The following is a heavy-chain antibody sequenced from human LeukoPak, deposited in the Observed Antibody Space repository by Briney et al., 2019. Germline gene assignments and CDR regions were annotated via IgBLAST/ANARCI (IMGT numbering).Heavy chain of an antibody. V-gene: IGHV4-31*03. CDR2: IYYSGST. J-gene: IGHJ3*02. Sequence: KSSETLSLTCTVSGGSISSGGYYWSWIRQHPGKGLEWIGYIYYSGSTYYNPSLKSRVTISVDTSKNRFSLKLSSVTAADTAVYYGARVPRREAFDIWGQGTMVTVSS. CDR3: ARVPRREAFDI. D-gene: IGHD1-26*01. CDR1: GGSISSGGYY.